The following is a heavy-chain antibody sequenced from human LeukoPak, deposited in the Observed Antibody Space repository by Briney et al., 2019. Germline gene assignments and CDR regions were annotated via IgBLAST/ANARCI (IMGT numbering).Heavy chain of an antibody. CDR1: GYGFTNFW. CDR3: AKLGSYSTGWIDY. CDR2: IFPDDSDT. J-gene: IGHJ4*02. Sequence: GESLKISCKGSGYGFTNFWIGWVRQMPGKGLEWMGLIFPDDSDTTYSPSFQGQVTISVDKSISTAYLHWSSLKASDTAMYYCAKLGSYSTGWIDYWGQGTVVTVSS. V-gene: IGHV5-51*01. D-gene: IGHD6-19*01.